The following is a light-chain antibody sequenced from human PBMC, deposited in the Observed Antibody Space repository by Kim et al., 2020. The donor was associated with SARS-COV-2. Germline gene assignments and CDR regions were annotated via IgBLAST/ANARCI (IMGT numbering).Light chain of an antibody. CDR1: NSNNGKNT. V-gene: IGLV1-44*01. Sequence: RVTISCSGSNSNNGKNTVNWYQQLPGTAPRLLIYSNNPRPSGVPDRFSASKSGTSASLTISGLQSDDEADYYCAAWDDSLNGYVAFGGGTKLTVL. CDR3: AAWDDSLNGYVA. CDR2: SNN. J-gene: IGLJ2*01.